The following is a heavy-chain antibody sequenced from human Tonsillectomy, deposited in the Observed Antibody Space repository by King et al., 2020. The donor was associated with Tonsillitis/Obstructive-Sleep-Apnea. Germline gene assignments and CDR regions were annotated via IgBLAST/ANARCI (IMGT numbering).Heavy chain of an antibody. J-gene: IGHJ6*04. Sequence: VQLQESGPGLVKPSETLSLTCTVSGGSISTYYWSWIRQPPGKGLEWIGYINNSGSTNYNPSLKSRVTISVDTSKNQFSLKLSSVTAADTAVYFCARNLGIVTAVRDYGLDVWGKGTTVTVSS. CDR1: GGSISTYY. V-gene: IGHV4-59*01. CDR2: INNSGST. D-gene: IGHD6-13*01. CDR3: ARNLGIVTAVRDYGLDV.